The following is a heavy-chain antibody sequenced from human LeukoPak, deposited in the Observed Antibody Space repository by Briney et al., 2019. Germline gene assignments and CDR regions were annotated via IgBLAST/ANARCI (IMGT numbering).Heavy chain of an antibody. D-gene: IGHD1-26*01. CDR1: GFTFTNSA. CDR2: IVVGSGYT. V-gene: IGHV1-58*02. J-gene: IGHJ4*02. CDR3: AAVGSELGEDYFDY. Sequence: SVKVSCKASGFTFTNSAMQWVRQARGQRLEWIGWIVVGSGYTNYAQKFQERVTITRDMSTSTAYMELSSLRSEDTAVYYCAAVGSELGEDYFDYWGQGTRVTVSS.